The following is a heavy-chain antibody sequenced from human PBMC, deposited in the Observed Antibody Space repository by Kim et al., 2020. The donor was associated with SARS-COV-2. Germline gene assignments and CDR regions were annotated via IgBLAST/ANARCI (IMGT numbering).Heavy chain of an antibody. CDR2: ISSSGSTI. D-gene: IGHD3-22*01. Sequence: GGSLRLSCAASGFTFSSCEMNWVRQAPGKGLEWVSYISSSGSTIYYADSVKGRFTISRDNAKNSLYLQMNSLRAEDTAVYYCARDGYYYDSSAPFDPWGQGTLVTVSS. CDR3: ARDGYYYDSSAPFDP. J-gene: IGHJ5*02. V-gene: IGHV3-48*03. CDR1: GFTFSSCE.